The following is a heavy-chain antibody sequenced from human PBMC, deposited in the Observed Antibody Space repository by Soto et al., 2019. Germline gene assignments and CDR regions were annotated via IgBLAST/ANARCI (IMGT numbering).Heavy chain of an antibody. Sequence: PSETLSLTCAVYGGSFSGYYWSWIRQPPGKGLEWIGEINHSGSTNYNPSLKSRVTISVDTSKNQFSLKLSSVTAADTAVYYCARGQITYYDFWSGYYTGFFDYRGQGTLVTVSS. CDR3: ARGQITYYDFWSGYYTGFFDY. CDR1: GGSFSGYY. J-gene: IGHJ4*02. V-gene: IGHV4-34*01. CDR2: INHSGST. D-gene: IGHD3-3*01.